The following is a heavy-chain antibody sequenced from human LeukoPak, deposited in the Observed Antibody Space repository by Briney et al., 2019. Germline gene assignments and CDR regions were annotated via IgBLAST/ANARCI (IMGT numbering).Heavy chain of an antibody. V-gene: IGHV1-2*02. CDR3: ARGNEIFGVETIKTRLDW. Sequence: ASVKVSCKASGYTFTGYYMYWVRQAPGQGLEWMGWINPNRGGTKFAQKFQGRVTMTSDTSINTAYMELNRLTSDDTAVYCARGNEIFGVETIKTRLDWWGQGTLVTVSS. CDR2: INPNRGGT. J-gene: IGHJ4*02. D-gene: IGHD3-3*01. CDR1: GYTFTGYY.